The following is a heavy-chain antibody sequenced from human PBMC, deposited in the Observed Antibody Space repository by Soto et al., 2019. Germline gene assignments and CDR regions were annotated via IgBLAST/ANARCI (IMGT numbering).Heavy chain of an antibody. Sequence: EVQLVESGGVLVKSGGSLRLSCEVSGISFSDAWMNWVRQAPGKGLEWVDRIKSKDDGGTIDYAVPVNGRFTISRDDSKNTMYSQMNNLNTGVTSVYYCNARGGYWGPITLVTFSS. V-gene: IGHV3-15*07. J-gene: IGHJ4*02. D-gene: IGHD2-15*01. CDR2: IKSKDDGGTI. CDR1: GISFSDAW. CDR3: NARGGY.